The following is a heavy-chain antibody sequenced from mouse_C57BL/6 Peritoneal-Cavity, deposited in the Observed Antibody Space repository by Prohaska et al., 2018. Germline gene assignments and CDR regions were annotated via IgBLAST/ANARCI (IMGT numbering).Heavy chain of an antibody. CDR1: GYTFTSYW. Sequence: QVQLQQPGAELVKPGASVKVSCKASGYTFTSYWMHWVKQRPGQGLEWIGRIHPSDSDTNYNQKFKGRATLTVDKSSSTAYRQLSSLTSEDSAVYYCAASITTVVAYYAMDYWGQGTSVTVSS. D-gene: IGHD1-1*01. V-gene: IGHV1-74*01. CDR2: IHPSDSDT. CDR3: AASITTVVAYYAMDY. J-gene: IGHJ4*01.